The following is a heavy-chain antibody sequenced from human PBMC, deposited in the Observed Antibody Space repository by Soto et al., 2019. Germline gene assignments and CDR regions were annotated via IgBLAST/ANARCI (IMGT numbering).Heavy chain of an antibody. CDR2: IYYSGST. CDR1: GGSVTRYY. CDR3: ARGTAYTQLASYHYGLDV. V-gene: IGHV4-59*02. D-gene: IGHD2-21*02. J-gene: IGHJ6*02. Sequence: QVQLQESGPGLVKPSETLSLTCNVSGGSVTRYYWSWIRQPPGKGMEWIAYIYYSGSTNYNPSLKRRVTVSVNMSKNQFSRTLASVPAADTAVYYGARGTAYTQLASYHYGLDVWGQGTTVTVSS.